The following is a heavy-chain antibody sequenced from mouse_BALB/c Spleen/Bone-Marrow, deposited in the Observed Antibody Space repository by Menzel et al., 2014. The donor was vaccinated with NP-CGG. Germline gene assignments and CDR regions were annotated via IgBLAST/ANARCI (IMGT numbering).Heavy chain of an antibody. CDR1: GYSITSDYA. CDR2: IGYSGST. Sequence: EVKLVESGPGLVKPSQSLSLTCTVTGYSITSDYAWNWIRQFPGNKLEWMGYIGYSGSTSYNPSLKSRISITRDTSKNQFFLQLKSVTTEDTATYYCARGRDYFDYWGQGTPLTVSS. CDR3: ARGRDYFDY. J-gene: IGHJ2*01. V-gene: IGHV3-2*02.